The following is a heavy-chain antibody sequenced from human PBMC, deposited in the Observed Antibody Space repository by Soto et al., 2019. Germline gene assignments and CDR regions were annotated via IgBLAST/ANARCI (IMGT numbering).Heavy chain of an antibody. CDR1: RVSFSSYA. CDR3: ASCIFAPAWDYYGMDV. D-gene: IGHD2-8*01. J-gene: IGHJ6*02. V-gene: IGHV1-69*13. Sequence: GTSVKVSCKASRVSFSSYAISWVRQAPGQGLEWMGGIIPIFGTANYAQKFQGRVTITADESTSTAYMELSSLRSEDTAVYYCASCIFAPAWDYYGMDVWGQGPTVTVSS. CDR2: IIPIFGTA.